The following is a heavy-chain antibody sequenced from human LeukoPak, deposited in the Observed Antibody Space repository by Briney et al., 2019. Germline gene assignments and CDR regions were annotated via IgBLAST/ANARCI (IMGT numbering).Heavy chain of an antibody. J-gene: IGHJ3*02. CDR2: ISSNGGST. CDR1: GFTFSSYA. CDR3: VKSRVVVAANDAFDI. D-gene: IGHD2-15*01. V-gene: IGHV3-64D*06. Sequence: GGSLRLSCSASGFTFSSYAMHWVRQAPGKGLEYVSAISSNGGSTYYADSVKGRFTISRDDSKNTLYLQMSSLRAEDTAVYYCVKSRVVVAANDAFDIWGQGTMVTVSS.